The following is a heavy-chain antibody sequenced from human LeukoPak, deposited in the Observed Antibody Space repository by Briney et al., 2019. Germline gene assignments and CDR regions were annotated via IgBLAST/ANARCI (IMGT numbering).Heavy chain of an antibody. J-gene: IGHJ6*03. CDR3: ARRRYCSSTSCYGSGYYYYMDV. Sequence: GASVKVSCKASGYTFTSYYMHWVRQAPGQGLEWMGIINPSGGSTSYAQKFQGRVTMTRDTSISTAYMELSRLRSDDTAVYYCARRRYCSSTSCYGSGYYYYMDVWGKGTTVTVSS. D-gene: IGHD2-2*01. V-gene: IGHV1-46*01. CDR1: GYTFTSYY. CDR2: INPSGGST.